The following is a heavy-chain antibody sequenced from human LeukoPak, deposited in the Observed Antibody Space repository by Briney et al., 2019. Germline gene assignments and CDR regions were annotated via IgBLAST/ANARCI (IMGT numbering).Heavy chain of an antibody. V-gene: IGHV4-61*08. CDR3: ARDTVDQPYSFFDV. Sequence: SETLSLTCTVSGGSFSSGGYYWSWLRQPPGMELEWFVYIYYSANTYYNPSLNSLITISINTSKKQFFQKMSLMTAADTAFYYGARDTVDQPYSFFDVWGRGTLVTVSS. D-gene: IGHD2-2*01. CDR2: IYYSANT. J-gene: IGHJ2*01. CDR1: GGSFSSGGYY.